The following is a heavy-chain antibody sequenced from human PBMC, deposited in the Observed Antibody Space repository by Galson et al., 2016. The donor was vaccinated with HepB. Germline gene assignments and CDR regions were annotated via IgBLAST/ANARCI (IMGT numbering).Heavy chain of an antibody. Sequence: QSGAEVKKPGESLKISCKVSGYSFTNSWIGWVRQMPGKGLEWMGIIYPDDSDTRYSPSFQGQVTITADKSISTAYLQWSSLKASDTGMYSCARHYRSRRPRGYDDFDYWGQGTLVIVSS. V-gene: IGHV5-51*01. CDR1: GYSFTNSW. J-gene: IGHJ4*02. CDR3: ARHYRSRRPRGYDDFDY. CDR2: IYPDDSDT. D-gene: IGHD5-12*01.